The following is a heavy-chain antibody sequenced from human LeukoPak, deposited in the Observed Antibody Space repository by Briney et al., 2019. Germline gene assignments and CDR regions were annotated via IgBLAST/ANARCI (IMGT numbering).Heavy chain of an antibody. J-gene: IGHJ4*02. CDR1: GLTFSSXS. CDR3: AKDAAGPEY. D-gene: IGHD6-13*01. V-gene: IGHV3-23*01. Sequence: GGSLRLSCVXSGLTFSSXSXXXXXXAPGXXXEWFSGXSASGGDTXXPXSVXGCXXXXRDNSKNTLFLQMNSLRVEDTAIYYCAKDAAGPEYWGQGTRVTVSS. CDR2: XSASGGDT.